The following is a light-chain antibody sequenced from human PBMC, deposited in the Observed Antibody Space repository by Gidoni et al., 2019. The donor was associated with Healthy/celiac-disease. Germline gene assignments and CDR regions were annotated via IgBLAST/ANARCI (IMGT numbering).Light chain of an antibody. CDR1: QSLLHSNGYNY. J-gene: IGKJ3*01. CDR3: MQAQQTPFT. V-gene: IGKV2-28*01. Sequence: ASISCRSSQSLLHSNGYNYLDWYLQKPGQSPQLLIYLGSNRASGVPDRFSGSGSGTDFTLKISRVEAEDVGVYYCMQAQQTPFTFGPGTKVDIK. CDR2: LGS.